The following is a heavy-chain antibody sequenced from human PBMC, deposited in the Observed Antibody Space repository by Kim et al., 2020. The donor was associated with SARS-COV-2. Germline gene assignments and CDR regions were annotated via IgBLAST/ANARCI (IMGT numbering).Heavy chain of an antibody. J-gene: IGHJ3*02. D-gene: IGHD3-22*01. CDR2: INSDGSST. CDR1: GFTFSSYW. Sequence: GGSLRLSCAASGFTFSSYWMHWVRQAPGKGLVWVSRINSDGSSTSYADSVKGRFTISRDNAKNTLYLQMNSLRAEDTAVYYCAFGYYDSSGYRRPSRFHAFDIWGQGTMVTVSS. CDR3: AFGYYDSSGYRRPSRFHAFDI. V-gene: IGHV3-74*01.